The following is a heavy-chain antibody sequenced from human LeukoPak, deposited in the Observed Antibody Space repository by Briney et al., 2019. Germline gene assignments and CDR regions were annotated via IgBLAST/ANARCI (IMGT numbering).Heavy chain of an antibody. J-gene: IGHJ4*02. CDR2: IYTSGST. Sequence: SETLSLTCAVSGGSISSGGYSWSWIRQPAGKGLEWIGRIYTSGSTNYNPSLKSRVTMSVDTSKNQFSLKLSSVTAADTAVYYCARHVGVEWLRSHWGQGTLVTVSS. CDR3: ARHVGVEWLRSH. V-gene: IGHV4-61*02. CDR1: GGSISSGGYS. D-gene: IGHD3-3*01.